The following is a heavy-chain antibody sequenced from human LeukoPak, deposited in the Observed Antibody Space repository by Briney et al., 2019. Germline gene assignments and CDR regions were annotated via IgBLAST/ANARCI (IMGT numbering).Heavy chain of an antibody. V-gene: IGHV1-46*01. J-gene: IGHJ4*02. Sequence: GASVKVSCKASGYTFTGYFVHWVRQAPGQGLEWMGIINPSGGSTSYAQKFQGRVTMTRDTSTSTVYMELSSLRSEDTAVYYCARVYGSGLDYWGQGTLVTVSS. CDR3: ARVYGSGLDY. CDR2: INPSGGST. CDR1: GYTFTGYF. D-gene: IGHD3-10*01.